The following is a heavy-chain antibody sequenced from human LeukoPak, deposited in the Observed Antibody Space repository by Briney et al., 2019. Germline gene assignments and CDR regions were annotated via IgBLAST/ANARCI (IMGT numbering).Heavy chain of an antibody. J-gene: IGHJ4*02. V-gene: IGHV4-59*12. CDR2: IYYSGST. CDR3: ARGPRLVRRYLDY. CDR1: GGSISSYY. Sequence: SETLSLTCTVSGGSISSYYWSWIRQPPGKGLEWIGYIYYSGSTNYNPSLKSRVTISVDTSKNQFSLKLSSVTAGDTAVYYCARGPRLVRRYLDYWGQGTLVTVSS. D-gene: IGHD6-19*01.